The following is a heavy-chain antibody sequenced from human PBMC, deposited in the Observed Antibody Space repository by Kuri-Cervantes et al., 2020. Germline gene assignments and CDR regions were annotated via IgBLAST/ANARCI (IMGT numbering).Heavy chain of an antibody. CDR1: GYTFSDYY. CDR3: ASPLDRSGTYFFYGLDV. V-gene: IGHV1-2*02. J-gene: IGHJ6*02. CDR2: INPNSGGT. Sequence: ASVKVSCKASGYTFSDYYMYWIRQAPGQGLEWMGWINPNSGGTNYAQKFQGRVTMTWDTSISTAYMELRRLRSDDTAVFYCASPLDRSGTYFFYGLDVWGQETMVTVSS. D-gene: IGHD1-26*01.